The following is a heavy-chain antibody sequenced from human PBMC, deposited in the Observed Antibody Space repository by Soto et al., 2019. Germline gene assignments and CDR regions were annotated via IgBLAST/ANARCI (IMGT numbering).Heavy chain of an antibody. CDR2: ISGDRSYI. CDR1: GFYFVSYT. Sequence: EVQLVESGGGPVKSGGSLRLSCAASGFYFVSYTMNWVRQAPGKGLEWVSSISGDRSYIYYADSVKGRFTISRDNAKNSLFLQMNSLRVEDTAVYYCVRDVSAYNWFDLWGPGTLVTVSS. V-gene: IGHV3-21*01. CDR3: VRDVSAYNWFDL. J-gene: IGHJ5*01.